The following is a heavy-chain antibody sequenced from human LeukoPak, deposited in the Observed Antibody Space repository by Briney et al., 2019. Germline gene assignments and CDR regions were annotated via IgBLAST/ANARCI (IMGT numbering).Heavy chain of an antibody. V-gene: IGHV1-69*13. CDR3: ARGRIGYSGSSSTYAFDI. CDR2: IIPIFGTA. Sequence: SVTVSCKASGGTFSSYAISWVRQAPGQGLEWMGGIIPIFGTANYAQKFQGRVTITADESTSTAYMELSSLRSEDTAVYYCARGRIGYSGSSSTYAFDIWGQGTMVTVSS. CDR1: GGTFSSYA. J-gene: IGHJ3*02. D-gene: IGHD1-26*01.